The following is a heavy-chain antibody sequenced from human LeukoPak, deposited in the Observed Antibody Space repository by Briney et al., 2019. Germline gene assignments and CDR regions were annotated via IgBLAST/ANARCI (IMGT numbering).Heavy chain of an antibody. V-gene: IGHV3-23*01. CDR3: AKDTSIGRYCTNGVCSPFDY. Sequence: QPGGSLRLSCAGSGFTFRSYAMSWVRQAPGKGLEWVSAISDTGATTYDADSVKGRFTISRDNSRSTLYLQMNSLRAEDTALYYCAKDTSIGRYCTNGVCSPFDYWGQGTLVTVSS. D-gene: IGHD2-8*01. J-gene: IGHJ4*02. CDR2: ISDTGATT. CDR1: GFTFRSYA.